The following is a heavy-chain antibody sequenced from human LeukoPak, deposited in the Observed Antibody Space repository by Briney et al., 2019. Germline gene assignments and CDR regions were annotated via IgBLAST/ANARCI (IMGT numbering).Heavy chain of an antibody. CDR1: GFTFSSYE. D-gene: IGHD3-9*01. CDR2: ISSSGSTI. J-gene: IGHJ4*02. V-gene: IGHV3-48*03. CDR3: ASSYYYILTGYYPY. Sequence: GGSLRLSCAASGFTFSSYEMNWVRQAPGKGLEWVSYISSSGSTIYYADSVKGRFTISRDNAKNSLYLQMNSLRAEDTAVYYCASSYYYILTGYYPYWGQGTLVTVSS.